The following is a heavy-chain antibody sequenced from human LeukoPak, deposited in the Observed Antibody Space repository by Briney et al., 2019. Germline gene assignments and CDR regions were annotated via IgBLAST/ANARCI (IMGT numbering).Heavy chain of an antibody. CDR3: ARRRDFDY. D-gene: IGHD6-6*01. CDR2: ISNSATTV. J-gene: IGHJ4*02. CDR1: GFTFSSYD. V-gene: IGHV3-48*03. Sequence: HPGGSLRLSCAASGFTFSSYDMNWVRQAPGKGLEWVSYISNSATTVYYADSVKGRFTISRDSAKNSLFLQMNSLRAEDTAVYYCARRRDFDYWGQGTLVAVSS.